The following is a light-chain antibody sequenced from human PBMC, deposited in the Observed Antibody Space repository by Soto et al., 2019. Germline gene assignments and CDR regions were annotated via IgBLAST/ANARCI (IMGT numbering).Light chain of an antibody. J-gene: IGKJ1*01. CDR3: QQYVTSPRT. V-gene: IGKV3-20*01. CDR2: GAS. Sequence: EIVLTQSPGTLSLSPGERATLSCRASQSVSSSFLTWYQQKPGQAPRLLIHGASFRATGIPARFSGRGSGTDFTLSISRLEPEDFAVYYCQQYVTSPRTFGQGTKVDIK. CDR1: QSVSSSF.